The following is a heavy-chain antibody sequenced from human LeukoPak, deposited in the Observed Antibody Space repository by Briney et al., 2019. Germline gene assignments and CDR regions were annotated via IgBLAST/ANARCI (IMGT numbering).Heavy chain of an antibody. V-gene: IGHV1-46*01. D-gene: IGHD5-24*01. J-gene: IGHJ6*02. CDR1: GYTFTSYY. Sequence: ASVKVSCKASGYTFTSYYMHWVRQAPGQGLEWMGIINPSGGSTSYAQKFQGRVTMTRDTSTSTVYMELSSLRSEDTAVYYCARGLVPGWLQLLLAKVGGMDVWGQGTTVTVSS. CDR2: INPSGGST. CDR3: ARGLVPGWLQLLLAKVGGMDV.